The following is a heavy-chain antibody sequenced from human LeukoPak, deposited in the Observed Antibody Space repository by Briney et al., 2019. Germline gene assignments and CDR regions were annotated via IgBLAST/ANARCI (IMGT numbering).Heavy chain of an antibody. CDR3: ATNVYPGY. V-gene: IGHV3-74*01. J-gene: IGHJ4*02. CDR1: GYTFSSYW. CDR2: IKRDGSST. Sequence: GRTLRLSCGASGYTFSSYWMHWVRQAPGKGRVCVSRIKRDGSSTTYADSVKGRFTISKDNAKNTLYLQMNSLRAEDTAVYYCATNVYPGYWGQGTLVTVSS. D-gene: IGHD5/OR15-5a*01.